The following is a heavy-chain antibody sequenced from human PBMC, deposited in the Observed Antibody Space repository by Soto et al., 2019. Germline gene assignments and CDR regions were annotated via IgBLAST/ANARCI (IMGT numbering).Heavy chain of an antibody. CDR1: GGSISSGGYS. D-gene: IGHD2-21*02. CDR2: IYHGST. Sequence: SETLSLTWTVSGGSISSGGYSWSWIRQPPGKGLEWIGYIYHGSTYYNPSRRSRVTISVDRSKNQFSLKLSSVTAADTAVYYCARITYCGGDCYRGFDPWGQGTLVTVSS. V-gene: IGHV4-30-2*01. CDR3: ARITYCGGDCYRGFDP. J-gene: IGHJ5*02.